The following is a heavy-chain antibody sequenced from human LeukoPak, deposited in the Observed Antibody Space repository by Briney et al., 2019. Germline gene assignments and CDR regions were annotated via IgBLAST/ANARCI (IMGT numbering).Heavy chain of an antibody. V-gene: IGHV3-21*01. CDR2: ISSSSSYI. CDR3: ARTNPGQHPSSGLNKYYFDY. Sequence: GGSLRLSCAASGFTFSSYSMNWVRQAPGKGLEWVSSISSSSSYIYYADSVKGRFTISRDNAKNSLYLQMNSLRAEDTAVYYCARTNPGQHPSSGLNKYYFDYWGQGTLVTVSS. J-gene: IGHJ4*02. D-gene: IGHD6-19*01. CDR1: GFTFSSYS.